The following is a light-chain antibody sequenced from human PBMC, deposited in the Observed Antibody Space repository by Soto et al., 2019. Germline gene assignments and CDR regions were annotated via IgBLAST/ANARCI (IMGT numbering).Light chain of an antibody. J-gene: IGKJ1*01. Sequence: IVITQTPLSLSVTPGQPASMSCKTSQSPLHSDGKTYLYWYLQKPGQSPQLLIYLGSNRSSGVPDRFSGSGSGTDFTLKISRVEAEDVGVYYCMQALQTPWTFGQGTKVDIK. CDR3: MQALQTPWT. CDR2: LGS. V-gene: IGKV2-28*01. CDR1: QSPLHSDGKTY.